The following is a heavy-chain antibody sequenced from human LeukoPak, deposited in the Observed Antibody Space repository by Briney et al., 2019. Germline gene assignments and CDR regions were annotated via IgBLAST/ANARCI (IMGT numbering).Heavy chain of an antibody. CDR1: GDSFTSYY. J-gene: IGHJ5*02. D-gene: IGHD3-16*02. Sequence: ASVKVSCKASGDSFTSYYMHWVRQAPGQGLEWMGIINPSGGSTSYAQKFQGRVTMTRDMSTSTVYMGLSSLRSEDTAVYYCARDNSVGDIAWWFDPWGQGTLVTVSS. CDR2: INPSGGST. CDR3: ARDNSVGDIAWWFDP. V-gene: IGHV1-46*01.